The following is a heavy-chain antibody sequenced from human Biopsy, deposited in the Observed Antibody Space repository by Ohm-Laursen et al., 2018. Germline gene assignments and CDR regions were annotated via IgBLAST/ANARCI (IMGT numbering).Heavy chain of an antibody. Sequence: SLRLSCTASGFTFSSYAMTWFRQAPGMGLEWVSTISGNSDIIYDTDSVKGRLTISRDNSKNTLYLQMNSLRADDTAVYYCALAAAQTVTHFDYWGQGTLVTVSS. CDR2: ISGNSDII. CDR3: ALAAAQTVTHFDY. V-gene: IGHV3-23*01. CDR1: GFTFSSYA. D-gene: IGHD4-17*01. J-gene: IGHJ4*02.